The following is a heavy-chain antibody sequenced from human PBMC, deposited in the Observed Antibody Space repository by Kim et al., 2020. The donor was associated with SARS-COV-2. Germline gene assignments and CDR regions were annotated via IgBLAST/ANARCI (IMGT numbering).Heavy chain of an antibody. J-gene: IGHJ4*02. CDR3: TPDGLGWLFLFDY. D-gene: IGHD3-22*01. Sequence: CAAPVKGGCTISRDESKITLYRQMNSLKTEDTAVYYCTPDGLGWLFLFDYWGQGTLVTVSS. V-gene: IGHV3-15*01.